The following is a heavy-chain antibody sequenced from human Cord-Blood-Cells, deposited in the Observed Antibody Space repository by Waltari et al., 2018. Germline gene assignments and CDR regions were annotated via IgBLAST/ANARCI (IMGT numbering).Heavy chain of an antibody. CDR2: ISSSGSTI. Sequence: LRESGGGLVKPGGSLRLSCAASGFTFSDYYMRWIRQAPGKGLEWVSYISSSGSTIYYADSVKGGFMISRDNAKNSLYLQMNSLRAEDTAVYYCARGGELELYYYYYGMDVWGQGTTVTVSS. D-gene: IGHD1-7*01. J-gene: IGHJ6*02. CDR3: ARGGELELYYYYYGMDV. V-gene: IGHV3-11*01. CDR1: GFTFSDYY.